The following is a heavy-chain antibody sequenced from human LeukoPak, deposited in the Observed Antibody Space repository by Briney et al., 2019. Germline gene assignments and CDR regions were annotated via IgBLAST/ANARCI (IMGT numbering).Heavy chain of an antibody. D-gene: IGHD3-9*01. CDR1: GFTFSTFA. CDR3: AKLGDILTGYPYYFDC. V-gene: IGHV3-23*01. Sequence: AGGSLRLSCAASGFTFSTFAMIWVRQPPGKGLEWVSAISGSGGSTYYADSVKGRFTISRDNSKNTLYLQMNSLRAEDTAVYYCAKLGDILTGYPYYFDCWGQGTLVTVSS. CDR2: ISGSGGST. J-gene: IGHJ4*02.